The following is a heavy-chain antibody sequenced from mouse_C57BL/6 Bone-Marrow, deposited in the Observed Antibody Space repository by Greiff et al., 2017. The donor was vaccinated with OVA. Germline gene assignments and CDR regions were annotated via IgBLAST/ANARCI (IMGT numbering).Heavy chain of an antibody. Sequence: QVQLKESGPGLVQPSQSLSITCTVSGFSLTSYGVHWVRQSPGKGLEWLGVIWRGGSTDYNAAFMSRLSITKDNSKSQVFFKMNSLQADDTAIYYCAKSGNYGSRGYAMDYWGQGTSVTVSS. V-gene: IGHV2-5*01. CDR2: IWRGGST. CDR3: AKSGNYGSRGYAMDY. CDR1: GFSLTSYG. D-gene: IGHD1-1*01. J-gene: IGHJ4*01.